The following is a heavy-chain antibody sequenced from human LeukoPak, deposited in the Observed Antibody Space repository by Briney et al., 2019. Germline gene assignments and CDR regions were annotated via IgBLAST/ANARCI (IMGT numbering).Heavy chain of an antibody. CDR3: AGGDYDRGFDY. V-gene: IGHV3-74*01. D-gene: IGHD3-22*01. CDR2: ISSDGSGT. CDR1: GFTFSSYA. Sequence: GGSLRLSCPASGFTFSSYAMSWVRQAPGKGLVWVSRISSDGSGTSYADSVKGRLTISRDNAKNTLFLQMNSLRAEDTAVYFCAGGDYDRGFDYWGQGILVTVSS. J-gene: IGHJ4*02.